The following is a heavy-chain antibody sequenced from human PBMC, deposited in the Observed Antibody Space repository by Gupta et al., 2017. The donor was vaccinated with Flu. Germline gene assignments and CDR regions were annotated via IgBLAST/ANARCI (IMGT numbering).Heavy chain of an antibody. Sequence: EVQLLESGGGVVQPGESLRLSCVVSGLTSSDYAMNWVRQAPGKGLEWLSTVGAGGDRTYYADSVMGRFTISRDNSKNTIYLQMNSLTGDDTAVYYCAKDRSGNPAIDYWGQGALVTVSA. V-gene: IGHV3-23*01. J-gene: IGHJ4*02. CDR3: AKDRSGNPAIDY. CDR1: GLTSSDYA. D-gene: IGHD6-13*01. CDR2: VGAGGDRT.